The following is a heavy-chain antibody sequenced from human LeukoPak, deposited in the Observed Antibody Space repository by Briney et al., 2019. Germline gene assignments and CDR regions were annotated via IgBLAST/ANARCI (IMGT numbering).Heavy chain of an antibody. Sequence: ASETLSLTCAVSGGSISTSHWWSCVRQPPGKGLEWIAEIYHSGSTNYNPSLKSRVTISMDKSKNQFSLILTSMTAADTAVYYCARQGAVAGATGRFYDYWGQGTLVTVSS. J-gene: IGHJ4*02. CDR3: ARQGAVAGATGRFYDY. CDR2: IYHSGST. D-gene: IGHD1-26*01. CDR1: GGSISTSHW. V-gene: IGHV4-4*02.